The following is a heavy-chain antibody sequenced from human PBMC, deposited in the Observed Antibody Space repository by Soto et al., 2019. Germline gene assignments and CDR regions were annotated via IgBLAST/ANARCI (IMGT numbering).Heavy chain of an antibody. D-gene: IGHD3-3*01. V-gene: IGHV4-30-4*01. Sequence: SETLSLTCTVSGGSISSGDYYWSWIRQPPGKGLEWIGYIYYSGSTYYNPSLKSRVTISVDTSKNQFSLKLSSVTAADTAVYYCARVTIFGVVIMDYGMDVWGQGTTVTVSS. CDR3: ARVTIFGVVIMDYGMDV. J-gene: IGHJ6*02. CDR2: IYYSGST. CDR1: GGSISSGDYY.